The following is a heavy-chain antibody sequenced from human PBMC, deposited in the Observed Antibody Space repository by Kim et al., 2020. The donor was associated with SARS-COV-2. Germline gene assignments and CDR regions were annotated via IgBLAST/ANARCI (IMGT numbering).Heavy chain of an antibody. D-gene: IGHD3-3*01. CDR1: GGSISSYY. Sequence: SETLSLTCTVSGGSISSYYWSWIRQPPVKGLEWIGYIYYSGSTNYNPSLKSRVTISVDTSKNQFSLKLSSVTAADTAVYYCARVRDFWSGYYPGPFDYWGQGTLVTVSS. CDR3: ARVRDFWSGYYPGPFDY. J-gene: IGHJ4*02. V-gene: IGHV4-59*01. CDR2: IYYSGST.